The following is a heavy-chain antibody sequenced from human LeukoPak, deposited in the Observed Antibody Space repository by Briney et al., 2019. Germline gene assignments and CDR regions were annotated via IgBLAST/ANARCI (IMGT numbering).Heavy chain of an antibody. Sequence: ASVKVSCKASGYTFTSYGISWVRQAPGQGLEWMGWISAYNGNTNYAQKLQGRVTMTTDTSTSTAYMELRSLRSDDTAVYYCARDTRCSGGSCYSPHYYYYYYMDVWGKGTTVTVSS. J-gene: IGHJ6*03. CDR3: ARDTRCSGGSCYSPHYYYYYYMDV. V-gene: IGHV1-18*01. CDR2: ISAYNGNT. D-gene: IGHD2-15*01. CDR1: GYTFTSYG.